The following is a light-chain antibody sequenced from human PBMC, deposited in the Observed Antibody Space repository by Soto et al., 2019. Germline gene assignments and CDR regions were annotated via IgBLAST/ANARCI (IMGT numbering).Light chain of an antibody. CDR3: QQYGSTPLT. CDR1: QSVITY. V-gene: IGKV3-20*01. Sequence: ESVLTQSPGTLSLSPGERATLSCRASQSVITYLAWYQQKPGQAPRLLIYGASSRATGLPGRFSGSGSGTDFTLTISRLEPEDVAVYYCQQYGSTPLTFGGGTKGDIK. CDR2: GAS. J-gene: IGKJ4*01.